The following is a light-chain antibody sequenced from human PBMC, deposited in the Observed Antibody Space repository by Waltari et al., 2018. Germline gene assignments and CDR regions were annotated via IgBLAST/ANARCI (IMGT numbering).Light chain of an antibody. CDR2: LVS. Sequence: DIVMTQSPLSLPVSPGEPASISCRTSQSLLHSSAYTFLDWYLQKPGQSPQLLIYLVSNRASGVPDRFSGSGSGTDFTLKISRVEAEDVGVYYCMQARQTPWTFGQGTKVEIK. V-gene: IGKV2-28*01. J-gene: IGKJ1*01. CDR1: QSLLHSSAYTF. CDR3: MQARQTPWT.